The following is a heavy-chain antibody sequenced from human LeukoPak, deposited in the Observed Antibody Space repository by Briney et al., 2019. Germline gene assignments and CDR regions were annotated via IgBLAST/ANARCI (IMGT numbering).Heavy chain of an antibody. J-gene: IGHJ4*02. D-gene: IGHD3-22*01. CDR1: GFTFSDLT. CDR3: ARDGSYYDTSAFYSDN. V-gene: IGHV3-11*01. CDR2: ISDTGHSI. Sequence: SGGSLRPSCAASGFTFSDLTMSWIRQAPGKGLEWLSDISDTGHSIKYADSVKGRFTISRDNAKKSLYLQLHSLRAEDTAVYYCARDGSYYDTSAFYSDNWGQGTLVTVSS.